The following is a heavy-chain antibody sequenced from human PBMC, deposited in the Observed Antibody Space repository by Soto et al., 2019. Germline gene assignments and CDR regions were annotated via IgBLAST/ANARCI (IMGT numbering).Heavy chain of an antibody. D-gene: IGHD5-12*01. Sequence: ASVKVSCPASGYTFTGYYIHLVRQAPGQGLEWMGWINPNSGGTNYAQKFQGRVTMTRDTSISTAYMELSRLRSDDTAVYYCARDRRVATSRMEVWGQGTTVTVSS. J-gene: IGHJ6*02. CDR2: INPNSGGT. CDR1: GYTFTGYY. CDR3: ARDRRVATSRMEV. V-gene: IGHV1-2*02.